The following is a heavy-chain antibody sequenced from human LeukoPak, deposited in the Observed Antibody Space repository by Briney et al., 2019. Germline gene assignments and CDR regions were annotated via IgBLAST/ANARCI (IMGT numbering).Heavy chain of an antibody. Sequence: GGSLRLSCADSGVTFSSYEMSWVRQALGKGLEWVSYISSSGSTIYYADSVKGRFTISRDNAKNSLYLQMNSLRAEDTAVYYCAELGITMIGGVWGKGTTVTISS. CDR3: AELGITMIGGV. J-gene: IGHJ6*04. D-gene: IGHD3-10*02. V-gene: IGHV3-48*03. CDR2: ISSSGSTI. CDR1: GVTFSSYE.